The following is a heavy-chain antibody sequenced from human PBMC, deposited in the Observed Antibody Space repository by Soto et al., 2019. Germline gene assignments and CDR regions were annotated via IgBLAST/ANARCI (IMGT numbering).Heavy chain of an antibody. CDR1: GASISSSNW. J-gene: IGHJ1*01. Sequence: QVQLQESGPGLVKPSGTLSLTCTVSGASISSSNWWSWVRQSPGKGLEWIGEVFHTGSTNYNPSLSRRLSISVDTSKNQFSLRLTSVTAADTAVYYCAKEEGGQKVRESFHHWGQGTLVTVSS. CDR3: AKEEGGQKVRESFHH. D-gene: IGHD3-10*01. V-gene: IGHV4-4*02. CDR2: VFHTGST.